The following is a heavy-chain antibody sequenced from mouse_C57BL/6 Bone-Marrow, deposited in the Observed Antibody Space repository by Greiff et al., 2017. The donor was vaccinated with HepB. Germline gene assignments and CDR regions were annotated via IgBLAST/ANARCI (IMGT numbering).Heavy chain of an antibody. CDR1: GYTFTSYT. Sequence: QVQLQQSGAELARPGASVKMSCKASGYTFTSYTMHWVKQRPGQGLEWIGYINPSSGYTKYNQKFKDKATLTADKSSSTAYMQLSSLTSEDSAVYYCARWGIYYYGSSYDYFDYWGQGTTLTVSS. CDR3: ARWGIYYYGSSYDYFDY. CDR2: INPSSGYT. V-gene: IGHV1-4*01. D-gene: IGHD1-1*01. J-gene: IGHJ2*01.